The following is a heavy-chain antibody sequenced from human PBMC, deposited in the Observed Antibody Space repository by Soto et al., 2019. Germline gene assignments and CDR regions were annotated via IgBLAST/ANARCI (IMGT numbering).Heavy chain of an antibody. V-gene: IGHV4-31*03. Sequence: QVQLQESGPGLVKPLQTLSLTCTVSGGSISSGGYYWSWIRQHPGKGLEWIGYIYYSGSTYYNPSLKSRVTISVDTSKNQFSLKLSSVTAADTAVYYCARFYYDSSGYYPVDAFDIWGQGTMVTVSS. J-gene: IGHJ3*02. CDR3: ARFYYDSSGYYPVDAFDI. CDR2: IYYSGST. D-gene: IGHD3-22*01. CDR1: GGSISSGGYY.